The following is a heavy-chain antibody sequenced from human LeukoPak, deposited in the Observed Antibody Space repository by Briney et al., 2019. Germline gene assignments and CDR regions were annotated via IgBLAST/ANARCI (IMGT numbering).Heavy chain of an antibody. D-gene: IGHD5-18*01. V-gene: IGHV4-39*07. CDR1: GGSISSSSYY. J-gene: IGHJ4*02. CDR3: ARDIPVDTAMVGLKPFDY. CDR2: IYYNGST. Sequence: SETLSLTCTVSGGSISSSSYYWGWIRQPPGKGLEWIGSIYYNGSTYYNPSLKSRVTISVDTSKNQFSLKLSSVTAADTAVYYCARDIPVDTAMVGLKPFDYWGQGTLVTVSS.